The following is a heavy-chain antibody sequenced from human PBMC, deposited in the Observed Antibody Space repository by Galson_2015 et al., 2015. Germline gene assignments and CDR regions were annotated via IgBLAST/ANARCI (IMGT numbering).Heavy chain of an antibody. CDR3: HLAYDSSGYFLDY. J-gene: IGHJ4*02. CDR1: GFTFSSYA. D-gene: IGHD3-22*01. V-gene: IGHV3-23*01. Sequence: SLRLSCAASGFTFSSYAMSWIRQAPGKGLEWVSAISGSGGSTYYADSVKGRFTISRDNPKNTLYLQMNSLRAEDTAVYYCHLAYDSSGYFLDYWGQGTLVTVSS. CDR2: ISGSGGST.